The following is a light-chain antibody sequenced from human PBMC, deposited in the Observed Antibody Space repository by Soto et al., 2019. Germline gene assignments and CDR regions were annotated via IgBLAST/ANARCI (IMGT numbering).Light chain of an antibody. CDR2: GNS. CDR1: SSNIGAGYD. CDR3: QSYDSSLSGWV. V-gene: IGLV1-40*01. Sequence: QSVLTQPPSVSGAPGQRVTISCIGSSSNIGAGYDVHWYQQLPGTAPKLLIYGNSNRPSGVPDRFSGSKSGTSASLAITGRQAEDEADYYCQSYDSSLSGWVFGGGTKLTVL. J-gene: IGLJ3*02.